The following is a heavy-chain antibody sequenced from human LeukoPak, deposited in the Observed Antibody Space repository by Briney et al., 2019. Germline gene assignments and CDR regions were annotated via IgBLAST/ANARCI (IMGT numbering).Heavy chain of an antibody. V-gene: IGHV3-48*01. CDR2: ISSSSNSI. CDR3: ARDQAGAGRDY. CDR1: GFILSSYS. D-gene: IGHD6-13*01. J-gene: IGHJ4*02. Sequence: GGSLRLSCAASGFILSSYSMHWVRQAPGKGLEWVSYISSSSNSIQYAESVKGRFTISRDNAKDSLFLQMNSLRAEDTAVYYCARDQAGAGRDYWGQGTLVTVSS.